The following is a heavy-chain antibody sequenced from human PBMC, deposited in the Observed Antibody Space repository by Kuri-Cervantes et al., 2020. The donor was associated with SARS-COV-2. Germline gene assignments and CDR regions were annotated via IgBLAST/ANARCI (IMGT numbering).Heavy chain of an antibody. V-gene: IGHV3-43*01. CDR1: GFTFDDYT. Sequence: GESLKISCAASGFTFDDYTMHWVRQAPGKGLEWVSLISWDGGSTYYADSVKGRFTISRDNSKNSLYLQMNSLRTEDTAMYYCARHPWRQGILTGFDYWGQGTLVTVSS. CDR3: ARHPWRQGILTGFDY. J-gene: IGHJ4*02. CDR2: ISWDGGST. D-gene: IGHD3-9*01.